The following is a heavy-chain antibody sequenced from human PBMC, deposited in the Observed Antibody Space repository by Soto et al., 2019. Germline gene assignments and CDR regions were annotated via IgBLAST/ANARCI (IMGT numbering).Heavy chain of an antibody. V-gene: IGHV4-30-4*01. CDR3: ASPHLNLVRAVPSHNWLDS. J-gene: IGHJ5*01. CDR1: GGSISSGDYY. D-gene: IGHD3-10*01. CDR2: IYYSGST. Sequence: SSETLSLTCTVSGGSISSGDYYWSWIRQPPGKGLEWIGYIYYSGSTYYNPSLKSRVTISVDRSKNQFSLKLSSLTAADTAVYSCASPHLNLVRAVPSHNWLDSSRRRPLGTVCS.